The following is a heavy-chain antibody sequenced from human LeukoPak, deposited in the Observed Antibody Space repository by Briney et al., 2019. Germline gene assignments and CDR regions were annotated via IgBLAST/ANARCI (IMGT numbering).Heavy chain of an antibody. V-gene: IGHV4-39*01. CDR3: ARHDCTTTSCLYFYGMDF. Sequence: SETLSLTCTVSGGSMSSSSHYWGWIRQPPGKGPEWIGSLYYSGSTYYNPSLKSRVTISVDTSKNQFSLKLSSVTATDTAVYYCARHDCTTTSCLYFYGMDFWGQGTTVTVSS. D-gene: IGHD2-2*01. CDR2: LYYSGST. CDR1: GGSMSSSSHY. J-gene: IGHJ6*02.